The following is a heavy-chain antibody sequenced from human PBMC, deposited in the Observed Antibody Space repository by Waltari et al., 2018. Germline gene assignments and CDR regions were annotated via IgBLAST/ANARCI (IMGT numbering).Heavy chain of an antibody. J-gene: IGHJ5*02. Sequence: EVQLVESGGGLVQPGGSLRLPCAASGFTFSSSWLPWVRQAPGKGLVWVSRINGDGGSTSYADSVKGRFTISRDNANNTLYLQMNSLRAEDTAVYYCTRTRYCSTTSCQVDWFDPWGQGTLVTVSS. V-gene: IGHV3-74*01. CDR3: TRTRYCSTTSCQVDWFDP. CDR1: GFTFSSSW. CDR2: INGDGGST. D-gene: IGHD2-2*01.